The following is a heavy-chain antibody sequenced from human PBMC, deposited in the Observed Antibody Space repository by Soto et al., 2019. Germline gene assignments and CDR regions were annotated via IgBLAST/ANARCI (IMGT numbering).Heavy chain of an antibody. V-gene: IGHV3-23*01. Sequence: PGGSLRLSCAASGFTFSSYAMSWARHAPGKGVEWVSAISGSGGRTYYADSVKGRFTISRDNSKNTLYLQMNSLRGEDTAVYYCAKDPPQFYYWGQGTLVTVSS. CDR2: ISGSGGRT. J-gene: IGHJ4*02. CDR1: GFTFSSYA. CDR3: AKDPPQFYY.